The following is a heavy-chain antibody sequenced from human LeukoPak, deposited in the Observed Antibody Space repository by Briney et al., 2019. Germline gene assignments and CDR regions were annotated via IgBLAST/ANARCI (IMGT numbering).Heavy chain of an antibody. CDR3: ARRLDNDSSGYPDTFDM. D-gene: IGHD3-22*01. V-gene: IGHV4-59*11. CDR1: GGSMSSHY. J-gene: IGHJ3*02. Sequence: SETLSLTCTVSGGSMSSHYWSWIRQPPGKGLEWIGFISYSGTTKYSPSLQSRVTMLLDTSKNQFSLKLTSVTAADTALYYCARRLDNDSSGYPDTFDMWGQGTMVTVSS. CDR2: ISYSGTT.